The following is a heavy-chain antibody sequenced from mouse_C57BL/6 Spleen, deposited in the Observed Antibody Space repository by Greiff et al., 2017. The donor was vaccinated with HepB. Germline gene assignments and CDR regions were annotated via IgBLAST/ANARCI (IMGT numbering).Heavy chain of an antibody. J-gene: IGHJ1*03. Sequence: EVQLQQSGPELVKPGASVKISCKASGYTFTDYYMNWVKQSHGKSLEWIGDINPNNGGTSYNQKFKGKATLTVDKSSSTAYMELRSLTSEDSAVYYCASPTVVAPGSWYFDVWGTGTTVTVSS. CDR2: INPNNGGT. CDR1: GYTFTDYY. CDR3: ASPTVVAPGSWYFDV. D-gene: IGHD1-1*01. V-gene: IGHV1-26*01.